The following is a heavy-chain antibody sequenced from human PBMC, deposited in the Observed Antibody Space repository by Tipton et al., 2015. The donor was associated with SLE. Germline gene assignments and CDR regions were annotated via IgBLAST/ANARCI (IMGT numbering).Heavy chain of an antibody. D-gene: IGHD2-21*01. V-gene: IGHV1-46*01. CDR1: GYTFTSYY. Sequence: QSGAEVKKPGASVKVSCKASGYTFTSYYMHWVRQAPGQGLEWMGIINPSGGSTSYAQKFQGRATMTRDTSTSTVYMELSSLRSEGTAVYYCARTPRVDCGGDCHLGYWGQGTLVTVSS. CDR2: INPSGGST. J-gene: IGHJ4*02. CDR3: ARTPRVDCGGDCHLGY.